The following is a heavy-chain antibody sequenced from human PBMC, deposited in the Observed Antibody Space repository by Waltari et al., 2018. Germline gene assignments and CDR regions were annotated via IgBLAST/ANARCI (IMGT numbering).Heavy chain of an antibody. CDR3: TKGVDTDMVGGVGYFDY. D-gene: IGHD5-18*01. CDR2: MSWNSGSI. J-gene: IGHJ4*02. Sequence: EVQLVESGGGLVQPGRSLRLSCAASGFTFDDYAMHWVRQVSGEGLEWVSGMSWNSGSIAYADSVKGRFTISRDNAKNSLYLQMNSLRVGDMALYYCTKGVDTDMVGGVGYFDYWGQGTLVTVSS. V-gene: IGHV3-9*03. CDR1: GFTFDDYA.